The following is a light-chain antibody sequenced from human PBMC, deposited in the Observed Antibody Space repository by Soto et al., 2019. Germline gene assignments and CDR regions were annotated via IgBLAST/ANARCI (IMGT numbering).Light chain of an antibody. Sequence: DIQMTQSPSSVSASVGDRLTITCRASQGIGSWLAWYQHKAGQAPKLLIYAASSLHSGVPSRFSGSGSGTDFTLTISSLQPEDFAIYYCQQANSFPWTFGQGTRLEIK. CDR3: QQANSFPWT. CDR2: AAS. V-gene: IGKV1-12*02. J-gene: IGKJ5*01. CDR1: QGIGSW.